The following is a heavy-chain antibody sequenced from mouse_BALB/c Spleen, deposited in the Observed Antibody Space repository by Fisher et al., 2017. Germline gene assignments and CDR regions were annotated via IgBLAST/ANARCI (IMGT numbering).Heavy chain of an antibody. Sequence: KFKGKATLTVDKSSSTAYMQFNSLTSEDSAVYYCARGKVRLGYAMDYWGQGTSVTVSS. V-gene: IGHV1-19*01. CDR3: ARGKVRLGYAMDY. D-gene: IGHD1-2*01. J-gene: IGHJ4*01.